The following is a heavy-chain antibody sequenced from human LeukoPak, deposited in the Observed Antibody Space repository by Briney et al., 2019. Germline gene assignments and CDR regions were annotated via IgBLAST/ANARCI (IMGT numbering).Heavy chain of an antibody. D-gene: IGHD3-3*01. CDR2: INTDGSST. J-gene: IGHJ4*02. V-gene: IGHV3-74*01. Sequence: PGGSLRLSCAASGFTFSSYWMHWVRQAPGKGLVWVSWINTDGSSTSYADSVKGRFTISRDNAKNTLYLQMNSLRAEDTAVYYCASLEWLESYDYWGQGTLVTVSS. CDR1: GFTFSSYW. CDR3: ASLEWLESYDY.